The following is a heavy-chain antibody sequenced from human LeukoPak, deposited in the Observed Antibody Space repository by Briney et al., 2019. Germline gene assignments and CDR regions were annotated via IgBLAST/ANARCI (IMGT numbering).Heavy chain of an antibody. CDR1: GFTSSDYT. J-gene: IGHJ5*02. D-gene: IGHD2-2*01. Sequence: GGSLRLSCAASGFTSSDYTMNWVRQAPGKGLEWVSGISVSDESTYYVDPVKGRFTMSRDNSSNMLYLQMNSLRAEDTAVYYCAKDRFCSSTNCPYDQWGQGTLVNVSS. V-gene: IGHV3-23*01. CDR2: ISVSDEST. CDR3: AKDRFCSSTNCPYDQ.